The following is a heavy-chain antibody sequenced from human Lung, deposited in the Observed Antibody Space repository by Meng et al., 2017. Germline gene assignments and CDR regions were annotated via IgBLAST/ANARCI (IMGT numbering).Heavy chain of an antibody. Sequence: VTLHVSRPGLVRPLGTLSLTCVVSGGSIISSKWWSWVRQPPGKGLEWIGEIYHSGSTNYNPSLKSRVTISVDKSKNQFSLKLSSVTAADTAVYYCARGSITMVRGVSVFDPWGQGTLVTVSS. J-gene: IGHJ5*02. CDR3: ARGSITMVRGVSVFDP. CDR1: GGSIISSKW. CDR2: IYHSGST. D-gene: IGHD3-10*01. V-gene: IGHV4-4*02.